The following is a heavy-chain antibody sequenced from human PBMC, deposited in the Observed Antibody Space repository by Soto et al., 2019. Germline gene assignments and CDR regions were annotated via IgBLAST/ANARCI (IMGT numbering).Heavy chain of an antibody. CDR2: ISYDGSNK. J-gene: IGHJ4*02. D-gene: IGHD6-6*01. CDR1: GFPFSSYG. V-gene: IGHV3-30*18. Sequence: GGSLRLSCAASGFPFSSYGMHWVRQAPGKGLEWVAVISYDGSNKYYADSVKGRFTISRDNSKNTLYLQMNSLRAEDTAVYYCAKGDSSSSYFDYWGQGTLVTVSS. CDR3: AKGDSSSSYFDY.